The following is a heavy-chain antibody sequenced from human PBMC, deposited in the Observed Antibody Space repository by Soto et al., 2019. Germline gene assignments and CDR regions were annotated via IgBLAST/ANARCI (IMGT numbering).Heavy chain of an antibody. CDR1: GYTFTSYY. Sequence: QVQLVQSGAEVKKPGASVKVSCKASGYTFTSYYMHWVRQAPGQGLEWMGIINPSGGSTSYAQKFQGRVTMTRDTSTSTVYMELSSLRSEDTSVYYCARDPIVVVVAATVWDRSWFDPWGQGTLVTVSS. CDR3: ARDPIVVVVAATVWDRSWFDP. D-gene: IGHD2-15*01. CDR2: INPSGGST. V-gene: IGHV1-46*01. J-gene: IGHJ5*02.